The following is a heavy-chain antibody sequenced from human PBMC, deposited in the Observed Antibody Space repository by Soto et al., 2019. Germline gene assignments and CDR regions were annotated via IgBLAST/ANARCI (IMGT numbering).Heavy chain of an antibody. D-gene: IGHD6-19*01. CDR2: ISGSGGST. CDR3: AKVVPQFHSSGWYGPFDY. V-gene: IGHV3-23*01. CDR1: GFTFSSYA. J-gene: IGHJ4*02. Sequence: GGSLTLSCAASGFTFSSYAMSWVRQAPGKGLEWVSAISGSGGSTYYADSVKGRFTISRDNSKNTLYLQMNSLRAEDTAVYYCAKVVPQFHSSGWYGPFDYWGQGTLVTVSS.